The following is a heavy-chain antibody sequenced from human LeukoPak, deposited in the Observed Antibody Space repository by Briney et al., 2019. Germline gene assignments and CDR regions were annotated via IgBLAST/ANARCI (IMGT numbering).Heavy chain of an antibody. D-gene: IGHD5-18*01. Sequence: GGSLRLSCAASGFTFSSYWMHWVRQAPGKGLVWVSRINSDGSSTSYADSVKGRFTISRDNAKNTLYLQMNSLRAEDTAVYYCARAVGTAIAFGYRGQGTLVTVSS. J-gene: IGHJ4*02. CDR1: GFTFSSYW. CDR3: ARAVGTAIAFGY. CDR2: INSDGSST. V-gene: IGHV3-74*01.